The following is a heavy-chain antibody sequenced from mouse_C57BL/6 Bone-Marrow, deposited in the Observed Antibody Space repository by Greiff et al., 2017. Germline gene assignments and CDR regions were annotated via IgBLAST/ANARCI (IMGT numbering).Heavy chain of an antibody. CDR2: LDPSDSET. J-gene: IGHJ3*01. V-gene: IGHV1-52*01. Sequence: QVQLQQPGAELVRPGSSVKLSCKASGYTFTSYWMHWVKQRPIQGLEWIGNLDPSDSETHSNHKFKDKATLTVDNSSSTAYMQLSSLTAEDSAVYYCARSPLLLRYSWCAYWGQGTLVTVSA. D-gene: IGHD1-1*01. CDR3: ARSPLLLRYSWCAY. CDR1: GYTFTSYW.